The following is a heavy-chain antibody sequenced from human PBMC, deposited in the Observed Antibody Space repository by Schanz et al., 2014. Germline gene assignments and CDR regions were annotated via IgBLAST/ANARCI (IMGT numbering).Heavy chain of an antibody. D-gene: IGHD3-10*01. Sequence: EVHLVESGGGLVQPGGSLRLSCAASGFTFSDYAMCWVRQAPGKGLEWVSAISGSGGSTYYADSVKGRFTISRDNSKNSLYLQMNSLRAEDTAVYYCARIGGSVFDYWAQGTLVTVSS. J-gene: IGHJ4*02. CDR1: GFTFSDYA. CDR2: ISGSGGST. CDR3: ARIGGSVFDY. V-gene: IGHV3-23*04.